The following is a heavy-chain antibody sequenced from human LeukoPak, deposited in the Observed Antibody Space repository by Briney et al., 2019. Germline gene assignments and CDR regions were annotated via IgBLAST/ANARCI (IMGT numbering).Heavy chain of an antibody. Sequence: ASVKVSCKASGYTFTGYYMHWVRQAPGQGLEWMGWINPNSGGTNYAQKFQGWVTMTRDTSISTACMELSRLRSDDTAVYYCARRIAVAGTKYFDYWGQGTLVTVSS. D-gene: IGHD6-19*01. J-gene: IGHJ4*02. CDR1: GYTFTGYY. CDR3: ARRIAVAGTKYFDY. CDR2: INPNSGGT. V-gene: IGHV1-2*04.